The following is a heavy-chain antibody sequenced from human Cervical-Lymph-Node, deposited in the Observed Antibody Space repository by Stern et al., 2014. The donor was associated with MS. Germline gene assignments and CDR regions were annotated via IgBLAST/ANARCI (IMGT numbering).Heavy chain of an antibody. V-gene: IGHV4-59*01. J-gene: IGHJ6*02. CDR3: ARAPYDFTNWYGMDV. D-gene: IGHD1-1*01. Sequence: QVQLVQSGPGLVKPSESLSLTCIVSGGSFSSYYWSWIRQPPGTGLEWIGHIYFSGSTDYNPSLQSRVTMSADISKNQISLRLSSVTAADTAVYYCARAPYDFTNWYGMDVWGQGTTVTVSS. CDR1: GGSFSSYY. CDR2: IYFSGST.